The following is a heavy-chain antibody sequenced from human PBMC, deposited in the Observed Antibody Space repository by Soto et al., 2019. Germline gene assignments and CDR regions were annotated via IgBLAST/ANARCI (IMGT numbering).Heavy chain of an antibody. CDR2: IHHSGFT. J-gene: IGHJ4*02. CDR3: ARGHGRFAH. CDR1: GGSFTGYY. Sequence: SETLSLTCDVSGGSFTGYYWSWIRQPPGKGLEWIGEIHHSGFTNYSPSLTGRVTISLDTSKSQFSLKLSSLTAADTAFYFCARGHGRFAHWGQGTLVTVSS. V-gene: IGHV4-34*01.